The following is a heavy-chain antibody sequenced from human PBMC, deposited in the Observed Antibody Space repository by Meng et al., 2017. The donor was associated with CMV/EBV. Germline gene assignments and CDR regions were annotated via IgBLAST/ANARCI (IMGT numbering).Heavy chain of an antibody. J-gene: IGHJ6*02. Sequence: SETLSLTCTVSGGSIRSYYWSWIRQPPGKGLEWIGYIYYSGSTNYNPSLKSRVTISVDTPKNQFSLKLSSATAADTAVYYCARDPNLWSGMDVWGQGTTVTVSS. V-gene: IGHV4-59*01. CDR1: GGSIRSYY. CDR2: IYYSGST. D-gene: IGHD3-10*01. CDR3: ARDPNLWSGMDV.